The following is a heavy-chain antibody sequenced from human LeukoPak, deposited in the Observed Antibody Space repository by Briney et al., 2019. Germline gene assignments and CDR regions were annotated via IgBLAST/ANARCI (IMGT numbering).Heavy chain of an antibody. J-gene: IGHJ4*02. CDR1: GYSFTTYW. D-gene: IGHD6-19*01. Sequence: GESLKISCKGSGYSFTTYWIGWVRQLPGKGLEWMGIIYPGDSDTRYSPSFQGQVTISADKSISTSYLQWSSLKAPDTAMYYCARLGIAMADGICDYWGQGTLVTVSS. V-gene: IGHV5-51*01. CDR2: IYPGDSDT. CDR3: ARLGIAMADGICDY.